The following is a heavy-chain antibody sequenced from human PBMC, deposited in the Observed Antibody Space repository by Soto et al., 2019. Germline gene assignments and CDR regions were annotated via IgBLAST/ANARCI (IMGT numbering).Heavy chain of an antibody. Sequence: GGSLRLSCAASEFTFRSYWMHWVRQSPGKGLVWVSRISGDGSSTNYADSVKGRFTISRDNAKNTVYLQIDSLRAEDTAVYYCARSLPGTYGAFDLWGQGTVVTISS. CDR3: ARSLPGTYGAFDL. V-gene: IGHV3-74*01. CDR1: EFTFRSYW. J-gene: IGHJ3*01. CDR2: ISGDGSST. D-gene: IGHD1-7*01.